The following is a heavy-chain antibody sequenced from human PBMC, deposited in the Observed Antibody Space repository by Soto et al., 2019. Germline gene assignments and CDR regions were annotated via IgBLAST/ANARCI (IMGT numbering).Heavy chain of an antibody. CDR3: AKHRGTHRNY. V-gene: IGHV3-30*18. Sequence: QVQLVESGGGVVQPGRSLRLSCAASGFTFRSYVMHWVRQAPGKGLEWVALISSDESDKYYADSVRGRFTISRDNSKHTLYLEMNCLRSEDTAVYYCAKHRGTHRNYWGQGTLVSVSS. J-gene: IGHJ4*02. CDR1: GFTFRSYV. CDR2: ISSDESDK.